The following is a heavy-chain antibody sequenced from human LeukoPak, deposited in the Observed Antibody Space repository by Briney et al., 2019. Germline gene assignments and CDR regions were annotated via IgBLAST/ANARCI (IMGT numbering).Heavy chain of an antibody. CDR1: GFTVSSNY. D-gene: IGHD3-22*01. CDR2: IYSGGST. V-gene: IGHV3-66*01. J-gene: IGHJ4*02. CDR3: ARGRTYYYDSSGYSPFDY. Sequence: PGGSLRLSCAASGFTVSSNYMGWVRQAPGKGLEWVSVIYSGGSTYYADSVKGRFTISRDNSKNTLYLQMNSLRVEDTAVYYCARGRTYYYDSSGYSPFDYWGQGTLVTVSS.